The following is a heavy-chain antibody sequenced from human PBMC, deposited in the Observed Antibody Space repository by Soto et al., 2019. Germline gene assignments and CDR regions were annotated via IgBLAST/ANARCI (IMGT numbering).Heavy chain of an antibody. J-gene: IGHJ6*02. CDR2: ISYDGTNK. Sequence: QVQLVESGGGEVQPGRSLTLSCAASGFTFSTYGMHWVRQTPGKGLDWVAVISYDGTNKFYSDSVKGRFTISRDNFKNTLTLQMNSLRADDTAVYSCAKDLQSYGDYDYYCYGMDVWGLGTRVTVSS. CDR3: AKDLQSYGDYDYYCYGMDV. V-gene: IGHV3-30*18. D-gene: IGHD4-17*01. CDR1: GFTFSTYG.